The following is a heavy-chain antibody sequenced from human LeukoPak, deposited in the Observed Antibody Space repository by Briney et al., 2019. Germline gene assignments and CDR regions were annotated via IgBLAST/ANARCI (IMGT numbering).Heavy chain of an antibody. CDR3: ARRRRGVWYYMDV. V-gene: IGHV4-34*01. D-gene: IGHD3-16*01. J-gene: IGHJ6*03. CDR1: GGSFSGYY. Sequence: SETLSLTCAVYGGSFSGYYWSWIRQPPGKGLEWIGEINHSGSTNYNPSLKSRVTISVDTSKNQFSLKLSSVTAADTAVYYCARRRRGVWYYMDVWGKGTTVTISS. CDR2: INHSGST.